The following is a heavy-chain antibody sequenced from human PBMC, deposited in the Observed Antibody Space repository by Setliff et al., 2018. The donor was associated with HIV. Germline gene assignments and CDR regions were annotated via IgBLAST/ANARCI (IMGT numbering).Heavy chain of an antibody. CDR1: GYTFTSYH. V-gene: IGHV1-46*01. J-gene: IGHJ4*02. Sequence: GASVKVSCKASGYTFTSYHIHWVRQAPGQGLEWMGVINPSGGSTSYAQKFQGRVTMTRGTSTGTAHMELRSLRSDDTAVYFCARGYASGSGSYYFDYWGQGTLVTVSS. CDR3: ARGYASGSGSYYFDY. CDR2: INPSGGST. D-gene: IGHD2-2*01.